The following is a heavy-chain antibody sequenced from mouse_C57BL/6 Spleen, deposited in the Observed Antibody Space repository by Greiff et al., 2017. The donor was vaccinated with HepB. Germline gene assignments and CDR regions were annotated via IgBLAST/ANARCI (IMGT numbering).Heavy chain of an antibody. D-gene: IGHD2-4*01. J-gene: IGHJ4*01. CDR2: IYPGSGNT. CDR3: ARSGEYDEAMDY. V-gene: IGHV1-76*01. Sequence: QVQLKQSGAELVRPGASVKLSCKASGYTFTDYYINWVKQRPGQGLEWIARIYPGSGNTYYNEKFKGKATLTAEKSSSTAYMQLSSMTSEDSAVYFCARSGEYDEAMDYWGQGTSVTVSS. CDR1: GYTFTDYY.